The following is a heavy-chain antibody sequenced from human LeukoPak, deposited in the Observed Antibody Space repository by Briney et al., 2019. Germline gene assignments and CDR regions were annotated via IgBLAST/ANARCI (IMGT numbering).Heavy chain of an antibody. J-gene: IGHJ4*02. Sequence: GGCLRLSCAAAGFIFTNHAMNCVRQAPGKGLEWVSGISGSGGSPYYAGSVKGQFTISRDNSKNTLYMQMNSLRAEETAVYYCAKGFRSGTYPLDYWGQGTLVTVSS. CDR3: AKGFRSGTYPLDY. CDR2: ISGSGGSP. CDR1: GFIFTNHA. V-gene: IGHV3-23*01. D-gene: IGHD3-10*01.